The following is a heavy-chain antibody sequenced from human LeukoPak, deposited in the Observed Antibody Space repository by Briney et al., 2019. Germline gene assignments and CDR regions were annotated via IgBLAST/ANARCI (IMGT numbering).Heavy chain of an antibody. CDR2: ISGRSSTI. J-gene: IGHJ4*02. D-gene: IGHD1-26*01. V-gene: IGHV3-48*01. CDR1: AFTFSDYS. Sequence: GGSLRLSCAASAFTFSDYSMNWVRQAPGKGLEWISYISGRSSTIYYADSVRGRLTISRDNAKNSMYLQMNSLRAEDTAVYYCARDRLTSGSYFFDYWGQGTLVTVSS. CDR3: ARDRLTSGSYFFDY.